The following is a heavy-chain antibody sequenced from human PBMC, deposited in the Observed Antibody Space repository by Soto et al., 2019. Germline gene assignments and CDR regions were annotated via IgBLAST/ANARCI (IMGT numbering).Heavy chain of an antibody. Sequence: QVQLQESVPGLVKPSETLSLTCAVSGDSISSYYCMWIRQPPGKGLESIGYLYYGRSANYNPSLKGGVTLSVDTSTNQCSLTLSSMTAADTAVYYCALRSMAVVPEYWGQGTLVTVSS. CDR2: LYYGRSA. CDR3: ALRSMAVVPEY. J-gene: IGHJ4*02. CDR1: GDSISSYY. D-gene: IGHD3-22*01. V-gene: IGHV4-59*01.